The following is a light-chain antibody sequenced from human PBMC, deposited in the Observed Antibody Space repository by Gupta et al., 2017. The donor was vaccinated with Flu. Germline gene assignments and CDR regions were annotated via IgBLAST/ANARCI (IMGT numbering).Light chain of an antibody. V-gene: IGLV2-8*01. J-gene: IGLJ1*01. Sequence: QSPLPQPPSPSGSLGQSVPIPCSGPSRDIGGYKSVSWYQKVAGKAPKLIIYEVSKRPSGVPDRFSGSKSGNTASLTVSGLQTEDEADYYCSSYAGSSRTYVFGTGTTITVL. CDR3: SSYAGSSRTYV. CDR2: EVS. CDR1: SRDIGGYKS.